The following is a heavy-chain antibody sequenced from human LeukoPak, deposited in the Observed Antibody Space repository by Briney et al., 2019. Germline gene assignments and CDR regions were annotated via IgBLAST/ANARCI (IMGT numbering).Heavy chain of an antibody. CDR3: ARDLLSRAYYDFWSGYRAFDI. CDR2: INPNSGGT. CDR1: GYTFTGYY. J-gene: IGHJ3*02. V-gene: IGHV1-2*02. D-gene: IGHD3-3*01. Sequence: GASVKVSCKASGYTFTGYYMHWVRQAPGQGLEWMGWINPNSGGTNYAQKFQGRVTMTRDTSISTAYMELSRLRSDDTAVYYCARDLLSRAYYDFWSGYRAFDIWGQGTMVTVSS.